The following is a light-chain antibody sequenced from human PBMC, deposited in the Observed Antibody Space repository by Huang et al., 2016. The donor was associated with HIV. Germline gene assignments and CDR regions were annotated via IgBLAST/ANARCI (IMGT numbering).Light chain of an antibody. CDR1: QDVGSH. CDR3: QQRGGWPPT. V-gene: IGKV3-11*01. J-gene: IGKJ5*01. CDR2: DVS. Sequence: EIVVTQSPATVSLSPGDRATLSCWASQDVGSHLAWYQQKPGQPPRLLIYDVSNRATGIPARFSGSGSGTDFTLTVSSLEPEDFAVYYCQQRGGWPPTFGQGTRLEIK.